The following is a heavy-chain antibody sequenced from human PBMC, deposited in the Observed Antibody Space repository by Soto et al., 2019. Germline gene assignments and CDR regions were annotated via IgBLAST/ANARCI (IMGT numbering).Heavy chain of an antibody. V-gene: IGHV3-7*05. CDR3: AGVAV. CDR1: GFTFSNYW. Sequence: EVQLVESGGGFVQPGGSLRLSCAASGFTFSNYWMSWVRQAPGKGLEWVANIKVDGSGKYYVDSVKGRFTISRDNAKNSLYLKMNSLRAEDTAVYYCAGVAVRGQGTLVTVSS. D-gene: IGHD6-19*01. J-gene: IGHJ4*02. CDR2: IKVDGSGK.